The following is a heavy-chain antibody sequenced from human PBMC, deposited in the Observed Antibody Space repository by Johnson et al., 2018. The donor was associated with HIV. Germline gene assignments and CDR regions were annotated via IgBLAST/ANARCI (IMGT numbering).Heavy chain of an antibody. J-gene: IGHJ3*01. CDR1: GFTFSSYG. D-gene: IGHD4-17*01. Sequence: QVQLVESGGGVVQPGRSLRLSCAASGFTFSSYGMHWVRQAPGKGLEWVAVIWYDGSNKYYADSVKGRLTISRDNPKNSLFLQVDSLRADDTAVYFCAREGTYEPLHRIYDYGDYPTFDFWGQGTMVTVSS. CDR3: AREGTYEPLHRIYDYGDYPTFDF. CDR2: IWYDGSNK. V-gene: IGHV3-33*01.